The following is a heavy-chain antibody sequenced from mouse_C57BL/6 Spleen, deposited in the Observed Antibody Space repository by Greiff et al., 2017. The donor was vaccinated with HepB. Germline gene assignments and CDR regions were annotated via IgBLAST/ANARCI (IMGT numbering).Heavy chain of an antibody. J-gene: IGHJ3*01. CDR3: VSSSPVAY. CDR1: GFSFNTYA. Sequence: EVKLMESGGGLVQPKGSLKLSCAASGFSFNTYAMNWVRQAPGKGLEWVARIRSKSNNYATYYADSVKDRFTISRDDSESMLYLQMNNLKTEDTAMYYCVSSSPVAYWGQGTLVTVSA. CDR2: IRSKSNNYAT. V-gene: IGHV10-1*01. D-gene: IGHD1-1*01.